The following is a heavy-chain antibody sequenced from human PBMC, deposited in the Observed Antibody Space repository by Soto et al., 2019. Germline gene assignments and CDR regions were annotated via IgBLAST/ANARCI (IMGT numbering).Heavy chain of an antibody. CDR3: ARHDLWQGDY. D-gene: IGHD3-3*01. CDR2: IYYSGGT. V-gene: IGHV4-59*08. Sequence: SETLSLTCTVSGGSISSYYWSWIRQPPGKGLEWIGYIYYSGGTNYNPSLKSRVTISVDTSKNQFSLKLSSVTAADTAVYYCARHDLWQGDYWGQGTLVTVSS. J-gene: IGHJ4*02. CDR1: GGSISSYY.